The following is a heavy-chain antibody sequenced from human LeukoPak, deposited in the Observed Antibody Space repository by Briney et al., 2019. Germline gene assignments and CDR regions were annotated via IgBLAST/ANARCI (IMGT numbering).Heavy chain of an antibody. D-gene: IGHD3-22*01. V-gene: IGHV3-23*01. J-gene: IGHJ3*02. CDR2: ISGSGGST. CDR3: AKSDYYDGSGYLDAFDI. CDR1: GFTFSSYA. Sequence: PGGSLRLSCAASGFTFSSYAMSWVRQAPGKGLEWVSAISGSGGSTYYADSVKGRFTISRDNPKNTLYLQMNSLRAEDTAVYYCAKSDYYDGSGYLDAFDIWGQGTMVTVSS.